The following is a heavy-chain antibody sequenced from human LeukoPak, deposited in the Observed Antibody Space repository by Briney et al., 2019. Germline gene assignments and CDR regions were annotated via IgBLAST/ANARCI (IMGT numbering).Heavy chain of an antibody. Sequence: GGSLRLSCATSGFTFSNFAMSWVRQAPGKGLEWVSGISDSGDATQYADSVKGRFTISRDNSKNTLYLQMNSLRAEDTAVYYCARDRGITGTSFPIDYWGQGTLVTVSS. CDR3: ARDRGITGTSFPIDY. CDR2: ISDSGDAT. J-gene: IGHJ4*02. V-gene: IGHV3-23*01. D-gene: IGHD1-7*01. CDR1: GFTFSNFA.